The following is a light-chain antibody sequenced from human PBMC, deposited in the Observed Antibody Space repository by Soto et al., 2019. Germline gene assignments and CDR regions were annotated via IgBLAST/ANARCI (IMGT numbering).Light chain of an antibody. J-gene: IGLJ3*02. Sequence: QSALTQPASVSGSPGQSITISCTGTSSDVGGYDLVSWYQQHPGKAPKRIIYEVSKRPSGVPDRFSGSKSGNTASLTVSGLQAEDEADYYCNSYAGSNNWVFGGGTKVTVL. CDR3: NSYAGSNNWV. V-gene: IGLV2-8*01. CDR1: SSDVGGYDL. CDR2: EVS.